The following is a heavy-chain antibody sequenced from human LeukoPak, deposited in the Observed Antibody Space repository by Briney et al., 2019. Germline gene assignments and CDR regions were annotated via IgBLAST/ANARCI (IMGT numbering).Heavy chain of an antibody. CDR1: GYTFTSYA. V-gene: IGHV1-2*02. J-gene: IGHJ4*02. CDR3: ARTRVGATRSVDY. D-gene: IGHD1-26*01. Sequence: ASVKVSCKASGYTFTSYAMHWVRQAPGQRLEWMGWINPNSGATNYAQKFQGRVTMTRDTSISTAYMELSRLRSDDTAVYYCARTRVGATRSVDYWGQGTLVTVSS. CDR2: INPNSGAT.